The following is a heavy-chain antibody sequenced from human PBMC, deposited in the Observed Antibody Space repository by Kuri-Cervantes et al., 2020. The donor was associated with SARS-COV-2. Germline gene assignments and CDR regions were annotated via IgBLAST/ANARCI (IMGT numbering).Heavy chain of an antibody. V-gene: IGHV3-30*04. Sequence: GESLKISCAASGFTFSSYAMHWVRQAPGKGLEWVAVISYDGSNKYYADSVKGRFTISRDNSKNTLYLQMNNLRVEDTGLYYCVRGLGDYWGQGVLVTVSS. CDR3: VRGLGDY. CDR2: ISYDGSNK. CDR1: GFTFSSYA. D-gene: IGHD5/OR15-5a*01. J-gene: IGHJ4*02.